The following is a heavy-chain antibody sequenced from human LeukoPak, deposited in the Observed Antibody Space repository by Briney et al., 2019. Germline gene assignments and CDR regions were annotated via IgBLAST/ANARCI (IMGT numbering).Heavy chain of an antibody. J-gene: IGHJ6*03. D-gene: IGHD6-13*01. CDR3: ASSTYSSSWYDYYYYMDV. Sequence: SETLSLTCTVSGGSISSSSYYWSWIRQPPGKGLEWIGYIYYSGSTNYNPSLKSRVTISVDTSKNQFSLKLSSVTAADTAVYYCASSTYSSSWYDYYYYMDVWDKGTTVTISS. CDR1: GGSISSSSYY. CDR2: IYYSGST. V-gene: IGHV4-61*01.